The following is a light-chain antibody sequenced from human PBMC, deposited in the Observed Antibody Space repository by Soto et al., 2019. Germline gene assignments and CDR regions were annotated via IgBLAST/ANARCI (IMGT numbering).Light chain of an antibody. Sequence: IVLTQSPGTVSLSPGERATLSCRASQSVSNNYLAWYQQKPGQAPRLLIYDASKRATGIPGRFSGSGSGTDFTLTISSLEPEDFAVYYCQQYTSSLIAFGQGTRLEIK. J-gene: IGKJ5*01. CDR1: QSVSNNY. V-gene: IGKV3-20*01. CDR2: DAS. CDR3: QQYTSSLIA.